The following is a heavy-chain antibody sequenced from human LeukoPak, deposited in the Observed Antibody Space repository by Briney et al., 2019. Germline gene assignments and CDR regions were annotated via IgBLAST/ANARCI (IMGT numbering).Heavy chain of an antibody. CDR2: IQASGRT. J-gene: IGHJ4*02. CDR1: GGSISSYY. CDR3: ARDGGSGWYNY. V-gene: IGHV4-4*07. D-gene: IGHD6-19*01. Sequence: SETLSLTCTVSGGSISSYYWNWIRQPAGKGLEWIGRIQASGRTNYNPSLKSRITVSVDTSRNQFSLKLTSVTAADTAVYCCARDGGSGWYNYWGQGTLVTVSS.